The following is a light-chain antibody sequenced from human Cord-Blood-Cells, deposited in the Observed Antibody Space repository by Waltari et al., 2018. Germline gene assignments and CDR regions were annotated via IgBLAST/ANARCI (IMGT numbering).Light chain of an antibody. V-gene: IGKV3-11*01. Sequence: EIVLTQSPATLSLSPGERATLSCRASQSVSSYLAGYQQKPGQAPSLLIYDASNRATCIPARFSGSGSGTDFTLTISSLEPEDFAVYYCQQRSNWPLTFGPGTKVDIK. CDR1: QSVSSY. CDR3: QQRSNWPLT. J-gene: IGKJ3*01. CDR2: DAS.